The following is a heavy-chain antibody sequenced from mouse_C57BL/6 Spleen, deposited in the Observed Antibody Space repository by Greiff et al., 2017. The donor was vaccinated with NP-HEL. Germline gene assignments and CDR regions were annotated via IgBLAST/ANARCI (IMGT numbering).Heavy chain of an antibody. Sequence: VQLQQSGAELARPGASVKMSCKASGYTFTSYTMHWVKQRPGQGLEWIGYINPSSGYTKYNQKFKDKATLTADKSSSTAYMQLSSLTSEDSAVYDCGRVAKDDYAMDYWGQGTAVTVSA. D-gene: IGHD1-1*01. CDR2: INPSSGYT. CDR3: GRVAKDDYAMDY. V-gene: IGHV1-4*01. CDR1: GYTFTSYT. J-gene: IGHJ4*01.